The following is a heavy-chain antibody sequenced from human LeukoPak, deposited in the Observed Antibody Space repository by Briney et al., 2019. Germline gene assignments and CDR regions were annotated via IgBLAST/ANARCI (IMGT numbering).Heavy chain of an antibody. Sequence: ASVKVSCKASGYSFSICSISWVRQAPGQGLEWMGWISGYNGKTKYAEKFQDRVTLTTDTSTSTAYMEMRSLRHDDTAIYYCARGLQWNYDLGWVAPWGPGTLVAVSS. D-gene: IGHD1-7*01. CDR1: GYSFSICS. J-gene: IGHJ5*02. V-gene: IGHV1-18*01. CDR3: ARGLQWNYDLGWVAP. CDR2: ISGYNGKT.